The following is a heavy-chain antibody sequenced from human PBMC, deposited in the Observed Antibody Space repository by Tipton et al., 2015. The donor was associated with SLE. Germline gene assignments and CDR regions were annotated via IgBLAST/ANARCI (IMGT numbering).Heavy chain of an antibody. CDR1: GGSITSGSYY. D-gene: IGHD1-26*01. CDR2: IYTSGTT. CDR3: ARGIVGATGFDY. V-gene: IGHV4-61*02. Sequence: TLSLTCTVSGGSITSGSYYWSWIRQPAGNGLEWIGRIYTSGTTNYNPSLKSRVTISLDTSKKQFSLKLSSVSAADTAVYYCARGIVGATGFDYWGQGTLVTVSS. J-gene: IGHJ4*02.